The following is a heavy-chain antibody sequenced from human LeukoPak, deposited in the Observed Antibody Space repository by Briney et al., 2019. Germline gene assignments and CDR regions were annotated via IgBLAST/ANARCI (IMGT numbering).Heavy chain of an antibody. J-gene: IGHJ4*02. V-gene: IGHV3-48*04. Sequence: GGSLRLSCAASGFTFSSYSMNWVRQAPGKGLEWVSYISSSSSTIYYAGSVKGRFTISRDNAKNSLYLQMNSLRAEDTAVYYCARFGEQQGFDYWGQGTLVTVSS. CDR3: ARFGEQQGFDY. D-gene: IGHD3-10*01. CDR2: ISSSSSTI. CDR1: GFTFSSYS.